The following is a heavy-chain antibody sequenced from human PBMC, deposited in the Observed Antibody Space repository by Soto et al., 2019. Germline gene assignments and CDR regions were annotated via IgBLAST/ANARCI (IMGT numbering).Heavy chain of an antibody. Sequence: QVQLVQSGAEVKKPGSSVKVSCKASGGTFSSYTISWVRQAPGQGLEWMGRIIPILGIANYAQKFQGRVTITADKSTSTADMELSSLRSEDTAVYYCARVTAAGNYYDGMDVWGQGTTVTVSS. CDR3: ARVTAAGNYYDGMDV. CDR2: IIPILGIA. CDR1: GGTFSSYT. D-gene: IGHD6-13*01. J-gene: IGHJ6*02. V-gene: IGHV1-69*02.